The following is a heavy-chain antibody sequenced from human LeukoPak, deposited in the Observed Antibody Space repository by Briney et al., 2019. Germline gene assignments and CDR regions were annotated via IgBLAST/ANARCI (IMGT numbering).Heavy chain of an antibody. Sequence: GRSLRLSCAASGFTFSTYGMHWVRQAPGKGLEWVSVIWNDGSNKYYADSVKGRFTISRDNFMNTLYLQMNSLRVEDTAVYYCARAVGPFDYWGQGTLVTVPS. V-gene: IGHV3-33*01. D-gene: IGHD2-15*01. CDR3: ARAVGPFDY. CDR1: GFTFSTYG. CDR2: IWNDGSNK. J-gene: IGHJ4*02.